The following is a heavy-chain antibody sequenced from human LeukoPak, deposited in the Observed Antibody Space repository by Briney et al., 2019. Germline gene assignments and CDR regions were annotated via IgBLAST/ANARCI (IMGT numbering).Heavy chain of an antibody. CDR2: ISSSSSYI. J-gene: IGHJ4*02. V-gene: IGHV3-21*01. D-gene: IGHD1-26*01. Sequence: GGSLRLSCAASGFTFSSYSMNWVRQAPGKGLEWVSSISSSSSYIYYADSVKGRFTISRDNAKNSLYLQMNSLRAEDTAVYYCARELLGIDYFDYWGQGTLVTVSS. CDR1: GFTFSSYS. CDR3: ARELLGIDYFDY.